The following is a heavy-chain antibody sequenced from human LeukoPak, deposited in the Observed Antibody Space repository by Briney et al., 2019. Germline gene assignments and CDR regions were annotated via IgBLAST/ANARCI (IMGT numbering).Heavy chain of an antibody. CDR3: ASSYFYDGNRYFDY. CDR1: GGSITSYY. J-gene: IGHJ4*02. CDR2: IYYTGST. D-gene: IGHD3-22*01. Sequence: PSETLSLTCNVSGGSITSYYWNWIRQSPGKGLEWIGYIYYTGSTNSNPSLKSRLTISLDTSKKQFSLKLSSVTAAGTAIYYCASSYFYDGNRYFDYWGQGALVTVSS. V-gene: IGHV4-59*08.